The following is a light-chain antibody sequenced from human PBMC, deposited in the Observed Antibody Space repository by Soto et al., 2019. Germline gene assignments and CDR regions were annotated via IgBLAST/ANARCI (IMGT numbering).Light chain of an antibody. CDR2: RAS. CDR3: QQHYSNPET. Sequence: DIMMTLSPDSLALALGERASISCTCSRRVLYSSNNENYLAWYQQKTGQPPKXLIYRASTRESGVPERFSGSGSGTDYTLTISSLPAEDVEVYYCQQHYSNPETFGQGTKVDIK. J-gene: IGKJ1*01. CDR1: RRVLYSSNNENY. V-gene: IGKV4-1*01.